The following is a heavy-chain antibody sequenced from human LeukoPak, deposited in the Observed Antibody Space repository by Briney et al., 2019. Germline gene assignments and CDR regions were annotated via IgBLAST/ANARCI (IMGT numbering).Heavy chain of an antibody. CDR3: ARAKAPMKAPRLTYYFDY. Sequence: ASVKVSCKASGYTFTSYGISWVRQAPGQGLEWMGCISAYNGNTNYAQKLQGRVTMTTDTSTSTAYMELRSLRSDDTAVYYCARAKAPMKAPRLTYYFDYWGQGTLVTVSS. CDR1: GYTFTSYG. CDR2: ISAYNGNT. J-gene: IGHJ4*02. V-gene: IGHV1-18*01. D-gene: IGHD6-6*01.